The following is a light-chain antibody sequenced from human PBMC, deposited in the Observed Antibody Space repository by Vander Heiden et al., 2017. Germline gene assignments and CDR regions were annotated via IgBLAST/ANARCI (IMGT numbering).Light chain of an antibody. J-gene: IGKJ2*01. CDR3: QQSDSTPPYT. CDR1: QSIGDY. V-gene: IGKV1-39*01. Sequence: IQMTQSPSSLSASVGDRVTITCRASQSIGDYLNWYQHKPGKAPNLLIYYATTLQSGVPSRFSGSGSGTDFTLTISGLQPEDFGTYYCQQSDSTPPYTFGQGTKLHI. CDR2: YAT.